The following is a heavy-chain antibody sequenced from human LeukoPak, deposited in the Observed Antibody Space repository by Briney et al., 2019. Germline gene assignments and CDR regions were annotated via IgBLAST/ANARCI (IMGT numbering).Heavy chain of an antibody. CDR3: ARDDPTSFLDY. Sequence: PGGSLRLSCAASGFTFSSYAMSWVRQAPGKGLEWVSGITGSGGSTYYGDSVKGRFTISRDNSKNTLYLQLNSLRAEDTAVYYCARDDPTSFLDYWGQGTLVTVSS. CDR2: ITGSGGST. V-gene: IGHV3-23*01. CDR1: GFTFSSYA. D-gene: IGHD3-16*01. J-gene: IGHJ4*02.